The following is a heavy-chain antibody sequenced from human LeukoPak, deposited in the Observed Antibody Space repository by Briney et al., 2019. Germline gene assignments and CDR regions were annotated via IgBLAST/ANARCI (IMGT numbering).Heavy chain of an antibody. CDR3: ARDDVLRFLEWPRGWFDP. J-gene: IGHJ5*02. V-gene: IGHV4-34*01. CDR1: GGSFSGYY. D-gene: IGHD3-3*01. Sequence: SETLSLTCAVYGGSFSGYYWSWIRQPPGKGLEWIGEINHSGSTNYNPSLKSRVTISVDTSKNQFSLKLSSVTAADTAVYYCARDDVLRFLEWPRGWFDPWGQGPLVTVSS. CDR2: INHSGST.